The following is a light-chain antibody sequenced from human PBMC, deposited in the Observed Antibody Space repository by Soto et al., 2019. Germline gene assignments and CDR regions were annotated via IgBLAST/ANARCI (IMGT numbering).Light chain of an antibody. CDR3: TSYTSSTTPCV. V-gene: IGLV2-18*02. J-gene: IGLJ1*01. CDR1: SSDVGSNNR. Sequence: QSALTQPPSVSGSPGQSVTISCTGTSSDVGSNNRVSWYQQPPGTAPKLMIYEVRNRPSGVPDRFSGSKSGNTASLTISGLRAEDEADYYCTSYTSSTTPCVFGTGTKLTVL. CDR2: EVR.